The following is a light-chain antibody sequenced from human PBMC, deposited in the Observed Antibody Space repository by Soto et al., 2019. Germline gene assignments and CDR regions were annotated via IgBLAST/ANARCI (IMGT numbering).Light chain of an antibody. CDR3: QHYDHLPIT. V-gene: IGKV1-33*01. Sequence: DIQMTQSPSSLSASVGDRVTITCQASQDITNYLNWYQQKPGRAPRLLLYDASSLETGVPSRFSGSGSGTDFTLIISSLQPEDVATYYCQHYDHLPITFGQGTRLEMK. J-gene: IGKJ5*01. CDR2: DAS. CDR1: QDITNY.